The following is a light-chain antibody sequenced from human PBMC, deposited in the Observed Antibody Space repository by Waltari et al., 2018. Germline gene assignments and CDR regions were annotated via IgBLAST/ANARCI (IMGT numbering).Light chain of an antibody. CDR2: DAS. CDR3: QQRSNWPPALT. CDR1: QSVSSS. J-gene: IGKJ4*01. V-gene: IGKV3-11*01. Sequence: EIVLTQSLATLSLSPGERATLSCRAGQSVSSSLAWYQQKPGQAPRLLIYDASNRATCIPGRFSGSGSGTDFTLTISSLEPEDFAVYYCQQRSNWPPALTFGGGTNVEIK.